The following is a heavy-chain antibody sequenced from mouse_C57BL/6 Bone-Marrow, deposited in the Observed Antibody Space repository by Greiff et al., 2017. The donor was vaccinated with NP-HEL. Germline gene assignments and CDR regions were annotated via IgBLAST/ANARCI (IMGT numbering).Heavy chain of an antibody. D-gene: IGHD1-2*01. CDR3: ASRVYYGGPMDY. CDR2: ISRGGSYT. V-gene: IGHV5-6*01. CDR1: GFTFSSYG. Sequence: EVHLVESGGDLVKPGGSLKLSCAASGFTFSSYGMSWVRQTPDKRLEWVATISRGGSYTYYPDSVKGRFTISRDNAKNTLYLQMSRLKSEDTARYYCASRVYYGGPMDYWGQGTSVTVSS. J-gene: IGHJ4*01.